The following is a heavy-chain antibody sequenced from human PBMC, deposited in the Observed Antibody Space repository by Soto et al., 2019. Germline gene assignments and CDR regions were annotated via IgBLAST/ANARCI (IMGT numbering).Heavy chain of an antibody. Sequence: QVQLQESGPGLVKPSETLSLTCTVSGGSVSSGSYYWSWIRQHPGKGLEWIGYIYYSGSTNYNPSLKNRVPISVDTSKNQFSLKLSSVTAADTAVYYCARVQRRTADYAFDIWGQGTMFTVSA. CDR2: IYYSGST. D-gene: IGHD2-21*02. J-gene: IGHJ3*02. V-gene: IGHV4-61*01. CDR3: ARVQRRTADYAFDI. CDR1: GGSVSSGSYY.